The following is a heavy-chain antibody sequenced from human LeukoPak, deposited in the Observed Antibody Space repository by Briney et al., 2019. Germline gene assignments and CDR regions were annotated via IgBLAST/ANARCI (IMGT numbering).Heavy chain of an antibody. D-gene: IGHD6-19*01. CDR2: INPSGGGT. V-gene: IGHV1-46*01. CDR1: GYTFTTYH. CDR3: ARQKSSGYDY. Sequence: ASVKVSCKASGYTFTTYHIHWVRQAPGQGLEWMGVINPSGGGTSYAQKFQDRVTMTRDTSISTAYMELSRLRSDDTAVYYCARQKSSGYDYWGQGTLVTVSS. J-gene: IGHJ4*02.